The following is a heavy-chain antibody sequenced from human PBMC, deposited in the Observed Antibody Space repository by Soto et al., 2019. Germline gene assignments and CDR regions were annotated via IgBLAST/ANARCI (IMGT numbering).Heavy chain of an antibody. Sequence: EVQLVESGVGLVQPGGSLRLSCAASGFTFSSYWMSWVRQAPGKGLEWVANIRPDGSEKYYVDSVRGRFTISRDNVENSLNLQMNSLRAEDAALYYCARDEARPLGYWGQGTLVTVSS. CDR3: ARDEARPLGY. CDR2: IRPDGSEK. V-gene: IGHV3-7*01. CDR1: GFTFSSYW. D-gene: IGHD6-6*01. J-gene: IGHJ4*02.